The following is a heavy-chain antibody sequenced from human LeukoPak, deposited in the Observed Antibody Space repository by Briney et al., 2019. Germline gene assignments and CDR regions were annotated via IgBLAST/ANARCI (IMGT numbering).Heavy chain of an antibody. CDR1: GFTFSSYA. CDR3: ARVRGDAVHGYNIGFGYFDY. D-gene: IGHD5-24*01. CDR2: IFHSGRT. J-gene: IGHJ4*02. V-gene: IGHV4-59*01. Sequence: PGGSLRLSCAASGFTFSSYAMSWIRQPPGKGPEWIGFIFHSGRTDYNPSLKSRATISVDTSKNQFSLRLTSVTAADTAVYYCARVRGDAVHGYNIGFGYFDYWGQGVLVTVSS.